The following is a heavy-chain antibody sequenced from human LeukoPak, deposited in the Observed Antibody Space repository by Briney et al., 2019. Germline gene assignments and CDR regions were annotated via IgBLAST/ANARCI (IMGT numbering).Heavy chain of an antibody. CDR2: IKSDGST. D-gene: IGHD3-22*01. V-gene: IGHV3-74*01. CDR1: GFTFSTYW. Sequence: GGSLRLSSAASGFTFSTYWMHWVRQAPGKRLLWVSRIKSDGSTNYADSVKGRFTISRDNAKNTLSLQMNSLRPEDTGVYYCARAPSEIGGYYPEYFRHWGQGTLVTVSS. J-gene: IGHJ1*01. CDR3: ARAPSEIGGYYPEYFRH.